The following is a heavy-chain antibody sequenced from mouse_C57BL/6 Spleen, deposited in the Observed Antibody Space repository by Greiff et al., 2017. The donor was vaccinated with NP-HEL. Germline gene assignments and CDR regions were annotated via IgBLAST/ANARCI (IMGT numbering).Heavy chain of an antibody. CDR3: ARGETFGVFAY. V-gene: IGHV1-18*01. Sequence: EVQLQQSGPELVKPGASVKIPCKASGYTFTDYNMDWVKQSHGKSLEWIGDINPNNGGTIYNQKFKGKATLTVDKSSSTAYMELRSLTSEDTAVYYCARGETFGVFAYWGQGTLVTVSA. CDR2: INPNNGGT. CDR1: GYTFTDYN. J-gene: IGHJ3*01.